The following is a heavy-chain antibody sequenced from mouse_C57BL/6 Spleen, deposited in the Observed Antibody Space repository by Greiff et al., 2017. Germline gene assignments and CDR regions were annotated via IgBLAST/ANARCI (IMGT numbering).Heavy chain of an antibody. V-gene: IGHV1-69*01. CDR2: IDPSDSYT. J-gene: IGHJ4*01. CDR1: GYTFTSYW. D-gene: IGHD1-1*01. Sequence: VQLQQPGAELVMPGASVKLSCKASGYTFTSYWMHWVKQRPGQGLEWIGEIDPSDSYTNYNQKFKGKSTLTVDKSSSTAYMQLSSLTSEDSAVYYGARAYYYGSRYYAMDYWGQGTSVTVSS. CDR3: ARAYYYGSRYYAMDY.